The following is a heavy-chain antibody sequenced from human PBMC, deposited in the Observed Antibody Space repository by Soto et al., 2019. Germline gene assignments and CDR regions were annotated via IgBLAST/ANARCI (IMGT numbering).Heavy chain of an antibody. V-gene: IGHV4-38-2*01. CDR1: GYSISRGYY. CDR3: ARTGDIMVRGVIIMNYYGMDV. Sequence: PSENLSLTCGVSGYSISRGYYWGWIRQPPGKELEWIGNVHHSGITYYNPSLKSRVTISRDTSKNQYSLNLSSVTAADTAVYYCARTGDIMVRGVIIMNYYGMDVWGQGTTVT. J-gene: IGHJ6*02. CDR2: VHHSGIT. D-gene: IGHD3-10*01.